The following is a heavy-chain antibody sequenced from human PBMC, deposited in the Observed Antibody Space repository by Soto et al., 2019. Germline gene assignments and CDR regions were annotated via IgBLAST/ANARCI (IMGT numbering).Heavy chain of an antibody. Sequence: PSETLSLTCTVSGGSVSSGSYYWSWIRQPPGKGLEWIGYIYYSGSTNYNPSLKSRVTISVDTSKNQFSLKLSSVTAADTDVYYCARAGRIAVAGTFDYWGQGTMVTVS. CDR3: ARAGRIAVAGTFDY. V-gene: IGHV4-61*01. CDR1: GGSVSSGSYY. J-gene: IGHJ4*02. D-gene: IGHD6-19*01. CDR2: IYYSGST.